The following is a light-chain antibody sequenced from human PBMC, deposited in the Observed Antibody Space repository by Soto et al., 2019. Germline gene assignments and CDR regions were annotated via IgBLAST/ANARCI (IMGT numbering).Light chain of an antibody. V-gene: IGKV3-11*01. J-gene: IGKJ1*01. CDR1: QSVSNY. CDR3: QQRSNWPGT. CDR2: DAS. Sequence: EIVLTQSPATLSLSPGQRATLSCRASQSVSNYLGWYQQKPGRAPRLLIYDASNRATGIPARFSGSGSGTDFTLIISSLEPEDFAVYYCQQRSNWPGTFGQGTKVDIK.